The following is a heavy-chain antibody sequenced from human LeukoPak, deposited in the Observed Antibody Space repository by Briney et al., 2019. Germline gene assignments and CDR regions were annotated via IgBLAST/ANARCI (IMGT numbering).Heavy chain of an antibody. CDR2: IYPGDSDT. CDR3: ATYSDTFYFDC. J-gene: IGHJ4*02. Sequence: GESLKISCKGSGYSFTNYWIAWVRQMPGKGLEWVGIIYPGDSDTRYSPSFQGQVTISADKSISTAFLQWSSLKASDTAMYYCATYSDTFYFDCWGQGTLVTVSS. CDR1: GYSFTNYW. V-gene: IGHV5-51*01. D-gene: IGHD3-16*01.